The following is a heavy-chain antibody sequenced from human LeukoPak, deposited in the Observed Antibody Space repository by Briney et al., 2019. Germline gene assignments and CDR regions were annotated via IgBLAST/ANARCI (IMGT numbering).Heavy chain of an antibody. CDR2: IYSGGST. Sequence: GGSLRLSCAASGFTVSSNYMNWVRQAPGKGLEWVSVIYSGGSTYYADSVKGRFTISRDNSKNTMYLQMNSLRVEDTAVYYCARAGYYYDRSGYYYPFDYWGQGTLVTVSS. D-gene: IGHD3-22*01. CDR1: GFTVSSNY. CDR3: ARAGYYYDRSGYYYPFDY. J-gene: IGHJ4*02. V-gene: IGHV3-66*01.